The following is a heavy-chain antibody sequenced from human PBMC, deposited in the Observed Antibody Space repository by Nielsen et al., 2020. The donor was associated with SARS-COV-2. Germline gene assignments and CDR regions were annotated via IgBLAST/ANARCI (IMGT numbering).Heavy chain of an antibody. CDR3: TRAFHDYGDAFDI. J-gene: IGHJ3*02. Sequence: SCTASGFTFGDYAMSWFRQAPGKGLEWVGFIRSKAYGGTTEYAASVKGRFTISRDDSKSIAYLQMNSLKTEDTAVYYCTRAFHDYGDAFDIWGQGTMVTVSS. CDR2: IRSKAYGGTT. D-gene: IGHD4-17*01. CDR1: GFTFGDYA. V-gene: IGHV3-49*03.